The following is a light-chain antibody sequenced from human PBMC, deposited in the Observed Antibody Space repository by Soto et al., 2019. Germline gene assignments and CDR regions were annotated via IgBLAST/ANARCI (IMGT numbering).Light chain of an antibody. CDR2: AAS. J-gene: IGKJ1*01. Sequence: DVQMTQSPSSLSAIVGDRVTITCRASQSISSYLNWFQQKPGKAPKLLIYAASSLQSGVSSRFSGSGSGTDFTLTISSLQPEDFSTHYCPQSYSIPHTSGQGTQVDIX. CDR3: PQSYSIPHT. V-gene: IGKV1-39*01. CDR1: QSISSY.